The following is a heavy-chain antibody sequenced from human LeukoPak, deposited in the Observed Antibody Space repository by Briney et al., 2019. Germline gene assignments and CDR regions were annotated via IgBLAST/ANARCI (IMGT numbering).Heavy chain of an antibody. V-gene: IGHV3-66*01. CDR3: ARSPHGGTVFFDF. Sequence: GGSLRLSCAASGFTVSSNYMSWVRQAPGKGLEWVSVIYSGGNIYYADSVKGRFTTSRDNSENTLYLQMNSLRAEDTAVYYCARSPHGGTVFFDFWGQGTLVTVSS. D-gene: IGHD4-23*01. CDR1: GFTVSSNY. CDR2: IYSGGNI. J-gene: IGHJ4*02.